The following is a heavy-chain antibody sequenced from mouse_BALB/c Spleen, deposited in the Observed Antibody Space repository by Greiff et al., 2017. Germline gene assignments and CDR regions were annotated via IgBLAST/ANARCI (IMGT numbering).Heavy chain of an antibody. CDR2: ISYDGSN. CDR1: GYSITSGYY. V-gene: IGHV3-6*02. D-gene: IGHD1-1*01. Sequence: EVKVEESGPGLVKPSQSLSLTCSVTGYSITSGYYWNWIRQFPGNKLEWMGYISYDGSNNYNPSLKNRISITRDTSKNQFFLKLNSVTTEDTATYCGAEYYGSRDYAMDYWGQGTSVTVSS. CDR3: AEYYGSRDYAMDY. J-gene: IGHJ4*01.